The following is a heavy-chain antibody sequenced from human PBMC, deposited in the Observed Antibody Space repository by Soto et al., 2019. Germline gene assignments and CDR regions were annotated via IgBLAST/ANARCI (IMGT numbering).Heavy chain of an antibody. Sequence: EVQLVESGGGLVQPGGSLRLSCAASGFAFSNYDMHWVRQAPGKGLEWVSAIGTAGDRHYPGSVKGRFTISRENAKNSLYLQMNSLSAEDTAVDYCAREPSGWGLDYWCQGTLVTVSS. D-gene: IGHD6-19*01. CDR1: GFAFSNYD. J-gene: IGHJ4*02. V-gene: IGHV3-13*01. CDR3: AREPSGWGLDY. CDR2: IGTAGDR.